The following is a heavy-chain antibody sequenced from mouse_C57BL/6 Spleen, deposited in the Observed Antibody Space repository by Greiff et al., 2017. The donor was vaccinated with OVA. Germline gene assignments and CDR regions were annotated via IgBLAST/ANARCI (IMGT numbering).Heavy chain of an antibody. V-gene: IGHV1-7*01. J-gene: IGHJ3*01. CDR3: ARSDYSNYLAY. CDR1: GYTFTSYW. D-gene: IGHD2-5*01. CDR2: INPSSGYT. Sequence: VQGVESGAELAKPGASVKLSCKASGYTFTSYWMHWVKQRPGQGLEWIGYINPSSGYTKYNQKFKDKATLTADKSSSTAYMQLSSLTYEDSAVYYCARSDYSNYLAYWGQGTLVTVSA.